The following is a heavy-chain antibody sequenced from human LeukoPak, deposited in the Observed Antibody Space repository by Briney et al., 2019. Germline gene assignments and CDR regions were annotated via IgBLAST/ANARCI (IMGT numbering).Heavy chain of an antibody. CDR2: IYTSGST. Sequence: PSQTLSLTCTVSGDSISSGSYYWSWIRQPAGKGLEWIGRIYTSGSTNYNPSLKSRVTISVDTSKNQFSLKLSSVTAADTAVYYCARDSGRKGYFDYWGQGTLVTVSS. CDR3: ARDSGRKGYFDY. CDR1: GDSISSGSYY. V-gene: IGHV4-61*02. D-gene: IGHD1-26*01. J-gene: IGHJ4*02.